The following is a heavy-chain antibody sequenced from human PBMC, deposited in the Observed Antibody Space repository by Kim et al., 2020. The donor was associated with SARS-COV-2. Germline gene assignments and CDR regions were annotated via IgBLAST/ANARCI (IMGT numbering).Heavy chain of an antibody. V-gene: IGHV1-46*01. J-gene: IGHJ4*02. CDR3: ARDSSSSGNYFDY. D-gene: IGHD6-6*01. Sequence: YAQKFQGRVTMTRDTSTSTFYMELSRLRSEDTAVYYCARDSSSSGNYFDYWGQGTLVTVSS.